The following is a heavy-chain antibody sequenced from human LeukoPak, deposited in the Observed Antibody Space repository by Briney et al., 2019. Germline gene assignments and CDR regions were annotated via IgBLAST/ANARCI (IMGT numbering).Heavy chain of an antibody. J-gene: IGHJ5*02. CDR2: IYYSGST. CDR1: GGSISSYY. CDR3: TSLSNGAENWFDP. Sequence: SETLSLTCTVSGGSISSYYWSWIRHPPGKGLEWIGYIYYSGSTNYNPSLKSRVIISVDASKNQFSLKLSSVTAADTAVYYCTSLSNGAENWFDPWGRGTLVTVSS. D-gene: IGHD2-8*01. V-gene: IGHV4-59*01.